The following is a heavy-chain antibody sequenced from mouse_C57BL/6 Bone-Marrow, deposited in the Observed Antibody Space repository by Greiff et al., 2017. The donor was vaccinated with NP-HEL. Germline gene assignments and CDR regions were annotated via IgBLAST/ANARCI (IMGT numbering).Heavy chain of an antibody. V-gene: IGHV5-16*01. CDR2: INYDGSST. CDR3: ARDGGYYWYFDV. CDR1: GFTFSDYY. Sequence: EVQLKESEGGLVQPGSSMKLSCTASGFTFSDYYMAWVRQVPEKGLEWVANINYDGSSTYYLDSLKSRFIISRDNAKNILYLQMSSLKSEDTATYYCARDGGYYWYFDVWGTGTTVTVSS. J-gene: IGHJ1*03. D-gene: IGHD2-2*01.